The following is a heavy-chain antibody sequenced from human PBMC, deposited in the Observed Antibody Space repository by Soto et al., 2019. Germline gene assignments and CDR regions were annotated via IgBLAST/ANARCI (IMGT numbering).Heavy chain of an antibody. CDR2: ILYDGSNK. CDR3: AKEVRVYSASGVDY. J-gene: IGHJ4*02. Sequence: GGSLRLSCAASGFTFSTYGMHWVRQAPGKGLEWVAVILYDGSNKYYADSVKGRFTISRDNSKNTLYLQMNSLRAEDTAVYYCAKEVRVYSASGVDYWGQGTLVTVSS. V-gene: IGHV3-30*18. D-gene: IGHD6-13*01. CDR1: GFTFSTYG.